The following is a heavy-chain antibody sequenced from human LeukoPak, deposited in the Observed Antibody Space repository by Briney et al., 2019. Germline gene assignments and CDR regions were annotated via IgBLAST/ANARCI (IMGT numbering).Heavy chain of an antibody. CDR2: INPSGGST. V-gene: IGHV1-46*01. Sequence: ASVKVSCKASGYTFTSYYMHWVRQAPGQGLEWMGLINPSGGSTSYAQKFQGRVTMTRDTSTSTVYMELSSLRSEDTAVYYCARGGGIAAAGADNRFDPWGQGTLVTVSS. CDR3: ARGGGIAAAGADNRFDP. J-gene: IGHJ5*02. CDR1: GYTFTSYY. D-gene: IGHD6-13*01.